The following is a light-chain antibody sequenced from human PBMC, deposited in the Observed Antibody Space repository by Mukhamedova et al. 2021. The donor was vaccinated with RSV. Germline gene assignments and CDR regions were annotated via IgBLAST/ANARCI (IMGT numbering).Light chain of an antibody. CDR3: QQSYSTPLT. J-gene: IGKJ4*01. V-gene: IGKV1-39*01. CDR2: TAS. Sequence: GKAPKLLIYTASSLKSGVPSRFSGSGSKTVFTLTISSLQPEDFATYYCQQSYSTPLTFGGGTRVEIK.